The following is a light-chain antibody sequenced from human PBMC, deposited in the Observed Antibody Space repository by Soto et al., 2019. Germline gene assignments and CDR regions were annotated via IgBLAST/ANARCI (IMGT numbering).Light chain of an antibody. CDR2: EVS. CDR1: SSDVGGYDY. V-gene: IGLV2-14*01. J-gene: IGLJ1*01. Sequence: QSVLTQPASESGSPGQSITISCTGTSSDVGGYDYVSWYKLHPGKAPKLMVFEVSNRSSGVSYRFSGSKSGNTASLTISGLQAEDEADYFCSSYSISTAYLFGTGTKVTVL. CDR3: SSYSISTAYL.